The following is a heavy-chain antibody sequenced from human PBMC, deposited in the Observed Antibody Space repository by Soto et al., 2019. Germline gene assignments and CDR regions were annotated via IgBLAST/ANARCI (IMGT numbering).Heavy chain of an antibody. CDR2: IIPIFGTA. J-gene: IGHJ4*02. CDR3: WSYDSSGYYKYDY. D-gene: IGHD3-22*01. CDR1: GGTFSSYA. Sequence: QVQRVQSGAEVKKPGSSVKVSCKASGGTFSSYAISWVRQAPGQGLEWMGGIIPIFGTANYAQKFQGRVTITADESTSTAYIELSSLRSEDTAVYYCWSYDSSGYYKYDYWGQGTLVTVSS. V-gene: IGHV1-69*01.